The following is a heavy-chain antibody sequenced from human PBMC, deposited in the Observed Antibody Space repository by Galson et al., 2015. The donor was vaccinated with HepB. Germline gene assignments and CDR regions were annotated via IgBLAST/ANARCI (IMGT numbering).Heavy chain of an antibody. Sequence: SLRLSCAASGFRFRSDGMHWVRQAPGKGLEWVAGISYDGGKEHYADSVKGRFTISRYNSKDTLYLLMNSLRAEDTAVYFCAKGGRSYLSDDVFYPGFDDWGQGTLVTVSS. CDR1: GFRFRSDG. CDR3: AKGGRSYLSDDVFYPGFDD. J-gene: IGHJ4*02. D-gene: IGHD3-10*01. V-gene: IGHV3-30*18. CDR2: ISYDGGKE.